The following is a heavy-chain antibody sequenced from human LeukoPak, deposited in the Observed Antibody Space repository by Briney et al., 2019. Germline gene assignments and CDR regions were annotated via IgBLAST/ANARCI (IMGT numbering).Heavy chain of an antibody. V-gene: IGHV3-30*03. CDR1: GFTFSSYG. CDR2: ISYDGSNK. CDR3: AREKLGYCSSTSCLWAAFDI. Sequence: PGGSLRLSCAASGFTFSSYGMHWVRQAPGKGLEWVAVISYDGSNKYYADSVKGRFTISRDNSKNTLYLQMNSLRAEDTAVYYCAREKLGYCSSTSCLWAAFDIWGQGTMVTVSS. D-gene: IGHD2-2*01. J-gene: IGHJ3*02.